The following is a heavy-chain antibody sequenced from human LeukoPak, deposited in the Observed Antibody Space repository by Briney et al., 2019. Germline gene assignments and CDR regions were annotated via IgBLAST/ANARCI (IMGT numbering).Heavy chain of an antibody. J-gene: IGHJ4*02. CDR1: GFTVSSNS. D-gene: IGHD3-10*01. CDR2: IDASSTYI. CDR3: ARLFGGRFDY. Sequence: GGSLRLSCVASGFTVSSNSMSWVRQAPGKGLEWVSSIDASSTYIYYADSVKGRFTISRDNAQKSLYLQMSSLRAEDTAVYYCARLFGGRFDYWGQGTLVTVSS. V-gene: IGHV3-21*01.